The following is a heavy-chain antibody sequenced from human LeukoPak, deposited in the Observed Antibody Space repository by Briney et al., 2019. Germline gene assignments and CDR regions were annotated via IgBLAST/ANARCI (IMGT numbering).Heavy chain of an antibody. J-gene: IGHJ4*02. Sequence: GGSLRLPCAASGFTFSSYAMSWVRQAPGKGLEWVSAIGGSGGNTYYADSVKGRFTISRDNSKNTLYLQMNSLRAEDTAVYYCAKSRYSSTWYDYWGQGTLVTVSS. CDR2: IGGSGGNT. V-gene: IGHV3-23*01. CDR3: AKSRYSSTWYDY. CDR1: GFTFSSYA. D-gene: IGHD6-13*01.